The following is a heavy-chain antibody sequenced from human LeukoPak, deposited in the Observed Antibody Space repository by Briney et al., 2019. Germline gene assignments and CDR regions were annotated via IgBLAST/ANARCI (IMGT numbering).Heavy chain of an antibody. CDR3: AKEGSSGYYYRNPFDY. Sequence: GGSLRLSCAASGFTFSSYAMSWVRQAPGKGLEWVSAISGSGGSTYYADSVKGRFTISRDNSKNTLYLQMNSLRAEDTAVYYCAKEGSSGYYYRNPFDYWGQGTLVTVSS. D-gene: IGHD3-22*01. CDR2: ISGSGGST. CDR1: GFTFSSYA. J-gene: IGHJ4*02. V-gene: IGHV3-23*01.